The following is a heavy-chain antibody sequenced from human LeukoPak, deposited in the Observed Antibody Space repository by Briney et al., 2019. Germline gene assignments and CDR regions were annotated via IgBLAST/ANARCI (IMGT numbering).Heavy chain of an antibody. Sequence: GGSLRLSCAASGFTVNSNYWSWVRQAPGKGLEWVSVIYSGGTIYYADSVKGRFTFSRDNSKNMLHLQMNSLRAEDTAVYYCARGFNRGFDPWGQGTLVIVSS. D-gene: IGHD3-10*01. J-gene: IGHJ5*02. CDR1: GFTVNSNY. V-gene: IGHV3-53*01. CDR2: IYSGGTI. CDR3: ARGFNRGFDP.